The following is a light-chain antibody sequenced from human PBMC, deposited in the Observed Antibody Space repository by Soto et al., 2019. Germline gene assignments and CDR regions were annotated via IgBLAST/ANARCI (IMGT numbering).Light chain of an antibody. Sequence: SVLTQPPSVSGAPGQRVTIPCTGSSSNIGAGYDVNWYQQLPGTAPKLLIFGNSNRPSGVPDRFSGSKSGTSASLAITGLQAEDEADYYCQSYDSSLSGSGVFGGGTKLTVL. CDR1: SSNIGAGYD. J-gene: IGLJ3*02. CDR2: GNS. V-gene: IGLV1-40*01. CDR3: QSYDSSLSGSGV.